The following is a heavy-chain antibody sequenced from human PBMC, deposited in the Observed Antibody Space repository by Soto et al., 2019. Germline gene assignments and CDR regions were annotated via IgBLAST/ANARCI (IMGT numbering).Heavy chain of an antibody. J-gene: IGHJ6*03. D-gene: IGHD3-10*01. CDR3: AREYIYGEYYYYYMDV. V-gene: IGHV1-18*01. Sequence: ASVKVSCKASGYTFTSYGISWVRQAPGQGLEWMGWISAYNGNTNYAQKLQGRVTMTTDTSTSTAYMELRSLRSDDTAVYYCAREYIYGEYYYYYMDVWGKGTTVTVSS. CDR2: ISAYNGNT. CDR1: GYTFTSYG.